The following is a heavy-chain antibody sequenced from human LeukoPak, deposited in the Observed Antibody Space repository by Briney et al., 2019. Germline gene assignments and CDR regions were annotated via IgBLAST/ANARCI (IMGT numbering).Heavy chain of an antibody. CDR3: AKTPILGVIATSYDY. V-gene: IGHV3-30*18. CDR1: GFTFSSYG. D-gene: IGHD3-3*01. J-gene: IGHJ4*02. CDR2: ISYDGSNK. Sequence: GGSLRLSCAASGFTFSSYGMHWVRQAPGKGLEWVAVISYDGSNKYYADSAKGRITISRDNSKNTLYLQMNSLRAEDTAVYYCAKTPILGVIATSYDYWGQGTLVTVSS.